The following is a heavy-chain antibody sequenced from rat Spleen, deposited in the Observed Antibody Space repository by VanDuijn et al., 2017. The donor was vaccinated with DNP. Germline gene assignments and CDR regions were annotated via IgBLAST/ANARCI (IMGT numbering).Heavy chain of an antibody. CDR3: TRWGFMDA. CDR1: GFTFSVYG. Sequence: EVQLVEFGGGSVQPGRSLKLSCAASGFTFSVYGLAWVRQTPTKGLEWVASITTGGGNTYYRDSVKGRFTISRDNAENTQYLQMDSLRSEDTATYYCTRWGFMDAWGQGTSVTVSS. CDR2: ITTGGGNT. V-gene: IGHV5S13*01. J-gene: IGHJ4*01.